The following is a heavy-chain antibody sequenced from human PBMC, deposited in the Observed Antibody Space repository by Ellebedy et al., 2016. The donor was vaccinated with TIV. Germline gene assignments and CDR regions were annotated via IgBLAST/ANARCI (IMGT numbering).Heavy chain of an antibody. Sequence: SGPTLVXPTETLTLTCTVSGFSLSNARMGVSWIRQPPGKALEWLAHIFSNDEKSYSTSLKSRLTISKDTSKSQVVLTMTNMDPVDTATYYCARITSYDFWSGNYYYYYGMDVWGQGTTVTVSS. V-gene: IGHV2-26*01. CDR1: GFSLSNARMG. CDR3: ARITSYDFWSGNYYYYYGMDV. J-gene: IGHJ6*02. D-gene: IGHD3-3*01. CDR2: IFSNDEK.